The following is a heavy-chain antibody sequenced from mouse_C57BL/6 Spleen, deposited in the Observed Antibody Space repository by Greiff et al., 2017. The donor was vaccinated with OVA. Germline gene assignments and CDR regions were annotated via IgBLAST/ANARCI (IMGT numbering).Heavy chain of an antibody. D-gene: IGHD1-1*01. CDR2: IWRGGST. V-gene: IGHV2-5*01. CDR1: GFSLTSYG. CDR3: ANHYYGSSYEAMDY. J-gene: IGHJ4*01. Sequence: VKLQQSGPGLVQPSQSLSITCTVSGFSLTSYGVHWVRQSPGKGLEWLGVIWRGGSTDYNAAFMSRLSITKDNSKSQVFFKMNSLQADDTAIYYCANHYYGSSYEAMDYWGQGTSVTVSS.